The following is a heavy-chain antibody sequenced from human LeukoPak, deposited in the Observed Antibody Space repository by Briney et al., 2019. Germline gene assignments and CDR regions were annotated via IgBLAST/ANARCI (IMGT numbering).Heavy chain of an antibody. D-gene: IGHD3-3*01. V-gene: IGHV3-30*02. CDR3: AKDRSDDFWSGYYRH. J-gene: IGHJ4*02. CDR2: IRYDGSNK. Sequence: GGSLRLSCAASRFPFSSYGMHWVRQAPGKGLEWVAFIRYDGSNKYYADSVKGRFTISRDNSKNTLYLQMNSLRAEDTAVYYCAKDRSDDFWSGYYRHWGQGTLVTVSS. CDR1: RFPFSSYG.